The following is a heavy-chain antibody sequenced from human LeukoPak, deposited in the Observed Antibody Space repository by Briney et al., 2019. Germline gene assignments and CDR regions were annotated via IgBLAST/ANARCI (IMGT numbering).Heavy chain of an antibody. D-gene: IGHD6-19*01. CDR2: IYYSGST. CDR3: ARGSGPHDPLDY. CDR1: GGSISSYY. V-gene: IGHV4-59*01. Sequence: SETLSLTCTVSGGSISSYYWSWIRQPPGKGLEWIGYIYYSGSTNYNPSLKSRVTISVDTSKNQFSLKLSSVTAADTAVYYCARGSGPHDPLDYWGQGTLVTVSS. J-gene: IGHJ4*02.